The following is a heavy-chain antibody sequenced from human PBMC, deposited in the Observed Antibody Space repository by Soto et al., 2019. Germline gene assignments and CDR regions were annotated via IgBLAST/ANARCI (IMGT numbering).Heavy chain of an antibody. CDR2: ISAYNGNT. D-gene: IGHD3-22*01. CDR3: ARDRPLYYDSSCFYFDY. Sequence: QVQLVQSGAEVKKPGASVKVSCKASGYTFTSYGISWVRQAPGQGLEWMGWISAYNGNTNYAQKLQGRVTMTTDTSTSTGYMELRRLRFDDTAVYYCARDRPLYYDSSCFYFDYWGQGTLVTVSS. J-gene: IGHJ4*02. V-gene: IGHV1-18*01. CDR1: GYTFTSYG.